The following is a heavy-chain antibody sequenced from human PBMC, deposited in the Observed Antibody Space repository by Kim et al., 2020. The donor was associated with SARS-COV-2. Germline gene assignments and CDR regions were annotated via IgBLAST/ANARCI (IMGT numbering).Heavy chain of an antibody. J-gene: IGHJ5*02. Sequence: SETLSLTCTVSGGSISSSSYYWGWIRQPPGKGLEWIGSIYYSGSTYYNPSLKSRVTISVDTSKNQFSLKLSSVTAADTAVYYCARHPGIYYGRGYSDFRFDPWGQGTLVTVSS. D-gene: IGHD5-12*01. V-gene: IGHV4-39*01. CDR3: ARHPGIYYGRGYSDFRFDP. CDR1: GGSISSSSYY. CDR2: IYYSGST.